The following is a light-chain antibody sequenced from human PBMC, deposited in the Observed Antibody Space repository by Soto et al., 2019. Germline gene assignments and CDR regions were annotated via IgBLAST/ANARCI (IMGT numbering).Light chain of an antibody. Sequence: EIVLMQSRGTLYLSPGETATLSCRASQSVSSTSLAWYQQKPGQAPGLLLYGASNRASGIPDRFAGSGSGTDFTLTISRLEPEDFAVYYCQQYGTSPSTFGGGTKV. CDR1: QSVSSTS. J-gene: IGKJ4*01. CDR2: GAS. CDR3: QQYGTSPST. V-gene: IGKV3-20*01.